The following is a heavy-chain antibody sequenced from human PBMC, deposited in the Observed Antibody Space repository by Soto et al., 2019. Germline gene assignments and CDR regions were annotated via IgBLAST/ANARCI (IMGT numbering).Heavy chain of an antibody. V-gene: IGHV4-34*01. Sequence: QAQLHQWGAGLLKPSETLSLTCAVYGGSFSDYLWNWIRQPPGKGLEWIGEINHGGSTNYNPSLKIRVTMSVDTSKKQCFLRLTSVTAADTAVYYCARGRVGHYFYYGLDVWGHGTTVTVSS. CDR3: ARGRVGHYFYYGLDV. CDR1: GGSFSDYL. J-gene: IGHJ6*02. D-gene: IGHD1-26*01. CDR2: INHGGST.